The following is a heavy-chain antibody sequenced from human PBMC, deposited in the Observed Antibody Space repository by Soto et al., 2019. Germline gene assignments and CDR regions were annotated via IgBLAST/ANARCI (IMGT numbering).Heavy chain of an antibody. CDR3: ANRGYSYGYNYYYYGMDV. Sequence: PSETLSLACTVSGGSISTGGYYWSWIRQHPGKGLEWIGNIYYSGSAYYNPSLKSRVTISVDTSKNQFSLKLSSLTAADTAVYYCANRGYSYGYNYYYYGMDVWGQGTTVTVSS. J-gene: IGHJ6*02. D-gene: IGHD5-18*01. V-gene: IGHV4-39*01. CDR2: IYYSGSA. CDR1: GGSISTGGYY.